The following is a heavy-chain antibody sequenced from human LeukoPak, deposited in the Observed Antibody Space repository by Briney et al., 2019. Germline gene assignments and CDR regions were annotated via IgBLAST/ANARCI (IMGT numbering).Heavy chain of an antibody. J-gene: IGHJ4*03. CDR1: GGSISSSSYY. CDR3: ARGQIQLWPRYFDY. D-gene: IGHD5-18*01. V-gene: IGHV4-39*07. CDR2: IYYSGST. Sequence: PSETLSLTCTVSGGSISSSSYYWGWIRQPPGKGLEWIGSIYYSGSTYYNPSLKSRVTISVDTSKNQFSLKLSSVTAADTAVYYCARGQIQLWPRYFDYWGQGTLVTVSS.